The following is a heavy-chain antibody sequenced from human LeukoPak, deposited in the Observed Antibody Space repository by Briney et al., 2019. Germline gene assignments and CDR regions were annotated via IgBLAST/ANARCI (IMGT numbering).Heavy chain of an antibody. CDR2: IYYSGST. D-gene: IGHD1-7*01. V-gene: IGHV4-39*07. CDR3: ARVTGTTGYMDV. CDR1: GGSISSSSYY. Sequence: SETLSLTCTVSGGSISSSSYYWGWIRQPPGKGLEWIGSIYYSGSTYYNPSLKSRVTISVDTSKNQFSLKLSSVTAADTAVYYCARVTGTTGYMDVWGKGTTVTVSS. J-gene: IGHJ6*03.